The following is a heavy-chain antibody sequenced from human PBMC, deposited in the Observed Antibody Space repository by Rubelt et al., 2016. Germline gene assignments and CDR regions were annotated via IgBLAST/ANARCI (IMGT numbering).Heavy chain of an antibody. CDR3: ALSFSERVVPATVIDY. J-gene: IGHJ4*02. Sequence: QLQLQESGPGLVKPSETLSLTCTVSGGSISSSSYYWGWIRQPPGKGLEWIGIIYYSGSTYYNPSLKGRVTRSVDKAKNQLYLKLSSVTAADTAVDYCALSFSERVVPATVIDYWGQGTLVTVSS. V-gene: IGHV4-39*01. D-gene: IGHD2-2*01. CDR2: IYYSGST. CDR1: GGSISSSSYY.